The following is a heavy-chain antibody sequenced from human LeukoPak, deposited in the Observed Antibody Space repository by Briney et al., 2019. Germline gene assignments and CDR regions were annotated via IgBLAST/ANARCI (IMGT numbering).Heavy chain of an antibody. CDR3: ARGERGIAVAGTAWYFDY. V-gene: IGHV4-59*01. CDR1: GGSISSYY. J-gene: IGHJ4*02. Sequence: SETLSLTCTDSGGSISSYYWSWIRQPPGKGLEWIGHIYYSGSTNYNPSLKSRVTISVDTSKNQFSLKLSSVTAADTAVYYCARGERGIAVAGTAWYFDYWGQGTLVTVSS. D-gene: IGHD6-19*01. CDR2: IYYSGST.